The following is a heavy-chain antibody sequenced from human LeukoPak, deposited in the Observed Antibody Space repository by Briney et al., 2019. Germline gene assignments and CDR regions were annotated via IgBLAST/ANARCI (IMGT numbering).Heavy chain of an antibody. CDR1: GDTFIHYF. CDR3: ARDFSSTSNWELDY. CDR2: INSNSGGT. Sequence: ASVKVSCKASGDTFIHYFIHWVRQAPGQGLECMGRINSNSGGTEYTQKFQGRVTMTRDTSITTVYMELSSLTSDDTAVYYCARDFSSTSNWELDYWGQGTLVTVSS. J-gene: IGHJ4*02. D-gene: IGHD7-27*01. V-gene: IGHV1-2*06.